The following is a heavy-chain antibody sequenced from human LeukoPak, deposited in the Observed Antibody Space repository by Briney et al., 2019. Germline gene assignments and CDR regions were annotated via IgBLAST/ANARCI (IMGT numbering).Heavy chain of an antibody. D-gene: IGHD4-23*01. Sequence: GGSLRLSCTASGFTFSSYWMSWVRQAPGKGLEWVANIKQDGSEKYYVDSVKGRFTISRDNAKNSLYLQMNSLRAEDTAVYYCARDHLRWGTPGRAFDYWGQGTLVTVSS. J-gene: IGHJ4*02. CDR1: GFTFSSYW. CDR2: IKQDGSEK. CDR3: ARDHLRWGTPGRAFDY. V-gene: IGHV3-7*01.